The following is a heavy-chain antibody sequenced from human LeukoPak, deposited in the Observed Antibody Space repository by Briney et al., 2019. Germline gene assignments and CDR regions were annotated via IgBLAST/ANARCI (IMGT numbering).Heavy chain of an antibody. CDR3: ARAGYGDSDFDY. D-gene: IGHD4-17*01. V-gene: IGHV4-39*07. CDR2: IYYSGRT. Sequence: SETLSLTCTVSGDSISNNDYYWGWSRQPPGTGLEWIGSIYYSGRTYYNPSLKSRVTISVDTSKNQFSLRLSSVTAADTAVYYCARAGYGDSDFDYWGQGTLVTVSS. J-gene: IGHJ4*02. CDR1: GDSISNNDYY.